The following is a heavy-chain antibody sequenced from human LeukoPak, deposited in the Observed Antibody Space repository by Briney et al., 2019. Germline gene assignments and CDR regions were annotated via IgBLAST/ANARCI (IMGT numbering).Heavy chain of an antibody. CDR1: GGTFSSYA. D-gene: IGHD6-13*01. CDR2: INPNSGGT. Sequence: SSVKVSCKASGGTFSSYAISWVRQAPGQGLEWMGWINPNSGGTNYAQKFQGRVTMTRDTSTSTAYMELSRLRSDDTAVYYCASSAGGAAAGIGYWGQGTLVTVSS. CDR3: ASSAGGAAAGIGY. J-gene: IGHJ4*02. V-gene: IGHV1-2*02.